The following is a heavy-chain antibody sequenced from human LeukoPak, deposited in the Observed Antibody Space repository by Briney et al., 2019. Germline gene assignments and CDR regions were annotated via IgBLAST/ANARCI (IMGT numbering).Heavy chain of an antibody. V-gene: IGHV1-46*01. J-gene: IGHJ4*02. D-gene: IGHD6-13*01. CDR3: ARDDSGIAAAGTQAY. CDR2: INPSGGST. Sequence: GASVKVSCKASGGTFSSYAISWVRQAPGQGLEWMGIINPSGGSTSYAQKFQGRVTMTRDTSTSTVYMELSSLRSEDTAVYYCARDDSGIAAAGTQAYWGQGTLVTVSS. CDR1: GGTFSSYA.